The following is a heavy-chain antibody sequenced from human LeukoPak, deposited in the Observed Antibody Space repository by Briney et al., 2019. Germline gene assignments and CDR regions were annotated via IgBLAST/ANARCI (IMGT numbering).Heavy chain of an antibody. V-gene: IGHV3-48*03. CDR2: ISSSGSTI. CDR1: GFTFSSYE. Sequence: GGSPRLSCAASGFTFSSYEMNWVRQAPGKGLEWVSYISSSGSTIYYADSVKGRFTISRDNAKNSLYLQMNSLRAEDTAVYYCARNGRAVVTTLLMDVWGKGTTVTVSS. CDR3: ARNGRAVVTTLLMDV. D-gene: IGHD4-23*01. J-gene: IGHJ6*03.